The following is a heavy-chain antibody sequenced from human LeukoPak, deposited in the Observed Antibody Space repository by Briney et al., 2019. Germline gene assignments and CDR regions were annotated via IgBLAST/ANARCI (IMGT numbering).Heavy chain of an antibody. Sequence: ASVKVSCKASGYPFTGYYMHWVRQAPGQGLEWMGWINPNSGGTNYAQKFQGRVTMTSDTSISTAYMELSRLRSDDTAVYYCARKYIVANHDAFDIWGQGTMVTVSS. V-gene: IGHV1-2*02. CDR2: INPNSGGT. D-gene: IGHD5-12*01. CDR3: ARKYIVANHDAFDI. J-gene: IGHJ3*02. CDR1: GYPFTGYY.